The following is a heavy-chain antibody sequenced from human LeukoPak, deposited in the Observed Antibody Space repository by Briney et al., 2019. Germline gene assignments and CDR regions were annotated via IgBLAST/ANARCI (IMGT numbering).Heavy chain of an antibody. V-gene: IGHV4-59*01. CDR3: ARDRDYQYYYMDV. J-gene: IGHJ6*03. CDR2: IYYSGST. Sequence: SETLSLTCAVYGGSFSSYYWSWIRQPPGKGLEWIGYIYYSGSTNYNPSLKSRVTISVDKSKNQFSLKLSSVTAADTAVYYCARDRDYQYYYMDVWGKGTTVTVSS. CDR1: GGSFSSYY.